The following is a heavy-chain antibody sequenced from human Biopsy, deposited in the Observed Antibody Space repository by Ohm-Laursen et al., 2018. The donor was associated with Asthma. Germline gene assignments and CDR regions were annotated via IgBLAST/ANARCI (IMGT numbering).Heavy chain of an antibody. CDR1: GYSLTDLS. CDR3: ASDFPKDYVRYNFQF. D-gene: IGHD4-17*01. J-gene: IGHJ4*02. Sequence: ASVKVFCKISGYSLTDLSMHWVRQAPGQGLEWMGGHDHEEGGTVNARRFQGRVTMTEDTSTDTAYMELSSLSSDDTAVYYCASDFPKDYVRYNFQFWGQGTLATVSS. V-gene: IGHV1-24*01. CDR2: HDHEEGGT.